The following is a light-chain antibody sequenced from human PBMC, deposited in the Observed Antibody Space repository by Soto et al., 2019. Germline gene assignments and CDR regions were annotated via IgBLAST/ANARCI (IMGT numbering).Light chain of an antibody. CDR3: SSYTSSSTLEV. CDR2: DVS. V-gene: IGLV2-14*01. J-gene: IGLJ1*01. Sequence: QSVLTQPASVSGSPGQSITIPCTGTSSDVGSYNYVSWYQQHPGKAPKLMIYDVSNRPSGVSNRFSGSKSGNTASLTISGLQAEDEADYYCSSYTSSSTLEVFGTGTKLTVL. CDR1: SSDVGSYNY.